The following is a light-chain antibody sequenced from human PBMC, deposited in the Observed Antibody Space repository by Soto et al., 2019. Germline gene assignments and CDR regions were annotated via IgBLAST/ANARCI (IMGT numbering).Light chain of an antibody. J-gene: IGLJ3*02. V-gene: IGLV1-51*02. CDR3: AAWETSLSGGV. CDR1: SSNIGSDF. Sequence: QSVLTQPPSLSAAPGQKVAISCAGSSSNIGSDFVSWYQQLPGTAPQLLIYENNKRPSGIPDRFSGSKSATSATLGITGLQTRDEADYYCAAWETSLSGGVFGGGTKLTVL. CDR2: ENN.